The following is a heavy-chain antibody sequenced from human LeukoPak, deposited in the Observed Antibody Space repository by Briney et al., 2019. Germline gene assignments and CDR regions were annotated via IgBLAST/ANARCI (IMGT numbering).Heavy chain of an antibody. Sequence: ETLSLTCTVSGGSISSYYWSWIRQPPGKGLEWIGYIYYSGSTNYNPSLKSRVTISVDTSKNQFSLKLSSVTAADTAVYYCARGTPYSGSYYYSYGMDVWGQGTTVTVSS. D-gene: IGHD1-26*01. CDR3: ARGTPYSGSYYYSYGMDV. V-gene: IGHV4-59*01. CDR2: IYYSGST. J-gene: IGHJ6*02. CDR1: GGSISSYY.